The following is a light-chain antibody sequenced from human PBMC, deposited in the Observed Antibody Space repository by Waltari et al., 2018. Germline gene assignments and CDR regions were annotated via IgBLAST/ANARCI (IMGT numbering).Light chain of an antibody. V-gene: IGKV3D-15*01. CDR2: GAS. CDR3: QQCNNWPRT. Sequence: EIVMTQSPAILSVSPGERATLSRTARQSVSNNLAWYQQKPGQAPRLLIYGASTRATGIPARFSGSGSGTEFTLTISSLQSEDFAVYYCQQCNNWPRTFGQGTKVEIK. J-gene: IGKJ1*01. CDR1: QSVSNN.